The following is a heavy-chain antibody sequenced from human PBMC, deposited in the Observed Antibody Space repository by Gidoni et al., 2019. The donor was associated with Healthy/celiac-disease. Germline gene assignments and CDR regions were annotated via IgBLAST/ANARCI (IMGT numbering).Heavy chain of an antibody. V-gene: IGHV4-34*01. J-gene: IGHJ2*01. CDR3: ARRGYNTMVRGVQPNWNFDL. Sequence: QVQLQQWGAGLLKPSETLSLTCAVYGGSFSGYYWSWIRQPPGKGLEWIGEINHSGSTNYNPSLKSRVTISVDTSKNQFSLKLSSVTAADTAVYYCARRGYNTMVRGVQPNWNFDLWGRGTLVTVSS. CDR2: INHSGST. D-gene: IGHD3-10*01. CDR1: GGSFSGYY.